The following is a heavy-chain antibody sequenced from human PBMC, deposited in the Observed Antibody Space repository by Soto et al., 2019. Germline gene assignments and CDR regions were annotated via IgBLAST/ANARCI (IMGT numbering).Heavy chain of an antibody. V-gene: IGHV3-21*01. J-gene: IGHJ5*02. D-gene: IGHD3-10*01. CDR3: ARDPITMVRGVIPNWFDP. Sequence: GSLRLSCAASGFTFSSYSMNWVRQAPGKGLEWVSSISSSSSYIYYADSVKGRFTISRDNAKNSLYLQMNSLRAEDTAVYYCARDPITMVRGVIPNWFDPWGQGTLVTVSS. CDR1: GFTFSSYS. CDR2: ISSSSSYI.